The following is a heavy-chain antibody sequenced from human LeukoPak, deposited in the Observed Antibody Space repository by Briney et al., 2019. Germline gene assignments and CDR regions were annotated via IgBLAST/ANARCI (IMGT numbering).Heavy chain of an antibody. CDR3: ARGKVLFDY. Sequence: GASVKVSCKASGYTFISFPLSWVRQAPGRGPEWVGWIYPNNSTRGYAKNFQGRVVLTRDTSISTAYMERRSLKSDDTAVYYCARGKVLFDYWGQGTLVAVSS. J-gene: IGHJ4*02. CDR1: GYTFISFP. V-gene: IGHV1-8*01. CDR2: IYPNNSTR.